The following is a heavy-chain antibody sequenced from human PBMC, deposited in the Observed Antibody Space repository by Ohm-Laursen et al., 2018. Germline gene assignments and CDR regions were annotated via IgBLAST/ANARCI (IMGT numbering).Heavy chain of an antibody. Sequence: GSLRLSCTASGFTFINAWMSWVRQAPGKGLEWVGRIKSKSDGGITDYAAPVKGRFTIPRDDSKNTLYLQMNSLKTEDTAVYYCITWFNKGAFSEWFWGQGTLVTVSS. CDR2: IKSKSDGGIT. V-gene: IGHV3-15*01. D-gene: IGHD3-3*02. J-gene: IGHJ4*02. CDR3: ITWFNKGAFSEWF. CDR1: GFTFINAW.